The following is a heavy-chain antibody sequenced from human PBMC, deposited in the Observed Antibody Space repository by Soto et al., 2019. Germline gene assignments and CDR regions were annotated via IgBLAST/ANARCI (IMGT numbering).Heavy chain of an antibody. CDR3: AREERRGYYDSSGYYYGTDY. CDR1: GFTFSSYG. D-gene: IGHD3-22*01. V-gene: IGHV3-33*01. J-gene: IGHJ4*02. Sequence: QVQLVESGGGVVQPGRSLRLSCAASGFTFSSYGMHWVRQAPGKGLEWVAVIWYDGSNKYYADSVKGRFTISGDNSKNTLYLQMNSLRAEDTAVYYCAREERRGYYDSSGYYYGTDYWGQGTLVTVSS. CDR2: IWYDGSNK.